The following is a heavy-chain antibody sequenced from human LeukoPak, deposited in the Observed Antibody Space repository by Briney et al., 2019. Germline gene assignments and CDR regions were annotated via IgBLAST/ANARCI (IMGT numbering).Heavy chain of an antibody. CDR2: INTDGTVT. D-gene: IGHD6-19*01. J-gene: IGHJ4*02. Sequence: GGSLRLSLSTSGFTALISGVVSARQAPGKGLESVSRINTDGTVTTYADSVKGRSTVSRDNADNTMFLQMHSVRDEDTALCYRGPTQWLARHPDSWGQGTPVTVSS. V-gene: IGHV3-74*01. CDR3: GPTQWLARHPDS. CDR1: GFTALISG.